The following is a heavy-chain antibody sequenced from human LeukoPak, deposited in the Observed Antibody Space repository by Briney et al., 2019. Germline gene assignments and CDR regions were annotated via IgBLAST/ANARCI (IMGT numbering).Heavy chain of an antibody. CDR1: GFTFSSFA. Sequence: PGGSLRLSCAASGFTFSSFAMHWVRQAPGKGLEWVAVISYDASHKFYADYVQGRFTISRDNAKNTLYLQMNSLRAEDTAVYYCARNWNDDYWGQGTLVTVSS. CDR3: ARNWNDDY. D-gene: IGHD1-1*01. CDR2: ISYDASHK. V-gene: IGHV3-30*04. J-gene: IGHJ4*02.